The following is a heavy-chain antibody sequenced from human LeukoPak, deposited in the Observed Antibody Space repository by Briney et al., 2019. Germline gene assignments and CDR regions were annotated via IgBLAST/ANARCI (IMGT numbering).Heavy chain of an antibody. CDR2: ISSNGGST. J-gene: IGHJ3*02. Sequence: GGSLRLSCSASGFTFSSYAMHWVRQAPGKGLEYVSAISSNGGSTYYADSVKGRFTISRDNSKNTLYLQMSSLGAEDTAVYYCVTRGGNIAVAGTGAFDIWGQGTMVTVSS. CDR3: VTRGGNIAVAGTGAFDI. D-gene: IGHD6-19*01. CDR1: GFTFSSYA. V-gene: IGHV3-64D*06.